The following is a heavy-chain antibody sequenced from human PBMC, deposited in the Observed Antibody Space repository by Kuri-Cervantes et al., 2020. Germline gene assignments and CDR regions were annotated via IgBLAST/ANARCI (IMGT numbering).Heavy chain of an antibody. CDR1: GYTFTGYY. CDR3: AKDKDYYGSGAIDY. Sequence: ASVKVSCKASGYTFTGYYMHWVRQAPGQGLEWMGWINPNGGGTNYAQKFQGWVTMTRDTSISTAYMELSRLRAEDTAVYYCAKDKDYYGSGAIDYWGQGTLVTVSS. D-gene: IGHD3-10*01. V-gene: IGHV1-2*04. J-gene: IGHJ4*02. CDR2: INPNGGGT.